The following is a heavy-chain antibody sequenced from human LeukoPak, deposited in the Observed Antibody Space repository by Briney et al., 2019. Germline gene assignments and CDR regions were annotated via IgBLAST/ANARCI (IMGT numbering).Heavy chain of an antibody. CDR3: ATPGYSLSRDSSGNFDY. Sequence: GASVKVSCKVSGYTLTELSMRWVRQAPGKGLEWMGGFDPEDGETIYAQKFQGRVTMTEDTSTDTAYMELSSLRSEDTAVYYCATPGYSLSRDSSGNFDYWGQGTLVTVSS. V-gene: IGHV1-24*01. D-gene: IGHD6-19*01. CDR2: FDPEDGET. CDR1: GYTLTELS. J-gene: IGHJ4*02.